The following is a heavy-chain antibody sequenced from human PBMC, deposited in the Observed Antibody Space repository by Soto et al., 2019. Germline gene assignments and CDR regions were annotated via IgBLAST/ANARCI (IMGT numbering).Heavy chain of an antibody. Sequence: SETLSLTCTVSGGSVSSGSYYWSWIRQPPGKGLEWIGYIYYGGSTNYNPSLKSRVTISVDTSKNQFSLKLSSVTAADTAVYYCARGSCSSTSCYIPNWFDPWGQGTLVTVSS. CDR2: IYYGGST. D-gene: IGHD2-2*02. CDR3: ARGSCSSTSCYIPNWFDP. CDR1: GGSVSSGSYY. V-gene: IGHV4-61*01. J-gene: IGHJ5*02.